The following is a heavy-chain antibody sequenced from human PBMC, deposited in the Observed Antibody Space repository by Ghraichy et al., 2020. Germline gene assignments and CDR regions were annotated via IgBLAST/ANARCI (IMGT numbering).Heavy chain of an antibody. CDR3: ARGQAYMVIVPAALADAALDI. CDR1: GFNFNNFA. Sequence: SCAASGFNFNNFAMNWVRQAPGKGLEWVSGISGSGGSTYYADSVQGRFTISRDNSKHTMYLQMNSLRAEDTAIYYCARGQAYMVIVPAALADAALDIWGQGTVVT. J-gene: IGHJ3*02. D-gene: IGHD2-2*01. V-gene: IGHV3-23*01. CDR2: ISGSGGST.